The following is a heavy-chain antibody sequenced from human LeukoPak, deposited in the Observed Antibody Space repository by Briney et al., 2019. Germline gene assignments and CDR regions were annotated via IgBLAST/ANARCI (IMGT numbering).Heavy chain of an antibody. D-gene: IGHD5-24*01. V-gene: IGHV4-34*01. CDR3: SRLDGKVEMAIDY. CDR1: GGSFSGYY. J-gene: IGHJ4*02. CDR2: INHSGST. Sequence: PSETLSLTCAVYGGSFSGYYWSWIRQPPGKGLEWIGEINHSGSTNYNPSLKSRVTISVDTSKNQFPLKLSSVTAADTAVYYCSRLDGKVEMAIDYWGQGTLVTVSS.